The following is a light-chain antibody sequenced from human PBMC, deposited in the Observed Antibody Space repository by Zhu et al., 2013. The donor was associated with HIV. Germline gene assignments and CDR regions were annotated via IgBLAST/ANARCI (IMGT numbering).Light chain of an antibody. Sequence: EIVLTQSPVTLSVSPGERVTLSCRASQSVSRNLAWYQQKPGQAPRLLISGASTRATGVPARFSGSGSGTEFTLTVSSLESEDFGVYYCQQYNNLYTFGQGTKLEIK. CDR3: QQYNNLYT. CDR2: GAS. J-gene: IGKJ2*01. V-gene: IGKV3-15*01. CDR1: QSVSRN.